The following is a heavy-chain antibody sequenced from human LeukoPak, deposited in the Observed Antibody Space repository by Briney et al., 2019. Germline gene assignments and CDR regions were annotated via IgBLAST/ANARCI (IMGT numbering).Heavy chain of an antibody. CDR1: GFTFSTSW. CDR2: INSDGRST. CDR3: AHTVWSGNYFDY. V-gene: IGHV3-74*01. J-gene: IGHJ4*02. D-gene: IGHD3-3*01. Sequence: GGSLRLSCAASGFTFSTSWMHWVRQDPGKGLVWLSRINSDGRSTDYADSVKGRFTISRDNTKNTLYLQMNSLRADDTAMYYCAHTVWSGNYFDYWGQGTLVTVSS.